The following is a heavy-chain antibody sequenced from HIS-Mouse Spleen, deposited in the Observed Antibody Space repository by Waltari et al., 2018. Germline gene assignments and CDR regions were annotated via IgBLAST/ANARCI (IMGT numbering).Heavy chain of an antibody. Sequence: EVQLLESGGGLVQPGGSLRLSCSASGFTFSSYAMRWVRQAPGKGLEWVSAISGSGGRTYYADAVKGRFTISRDNSKNTLYLQMNSLRAEDTAVYYCAKPPRTADAFDIWGQGTMVTVSS. D-gene: IGHD1-1*01. V-gene: IGHV3-23*01. J-gene: IGHJ3*02. CDR2: ISGSGGRT. CDR1: GFTFSSYA. CDR3: AKPPRTADAFDI.